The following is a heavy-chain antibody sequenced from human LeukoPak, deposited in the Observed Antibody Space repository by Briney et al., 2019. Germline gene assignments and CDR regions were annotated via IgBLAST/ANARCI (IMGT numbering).Heavy chain of an antibody. CDR2: ISAYNGNT. V-gene: IGHV1-18*01. CDR3: ARDGYAGHWFDP. D-gene: IGHD5-18*01. J-gene: IGHJ5*02. Sequence: ASVKVSCKASGYIFTSQGFSWVRQAPGQGLEWMGWISAYNGNTEFAQKFQGRLTMTTDTSTSTAYMELRSLRSDDTAVYYCARDGYAGHWFDPWGQGTLVTVSS. CDR1: GYIFTSQG.